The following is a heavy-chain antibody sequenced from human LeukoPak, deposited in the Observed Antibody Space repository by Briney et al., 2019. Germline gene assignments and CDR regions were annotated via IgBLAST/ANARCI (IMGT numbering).Heavy chain of an antibody. CDR2: ISGSGGST. CDR3: AKDQTSSGREFDY. CDR1: GFTFSSYA. V-gene: IGHV3-23*01. D-gene: IGHD3-22*01. Sequence: GGSLRLSCAASGFTFSSYAMSWVRQAPGKGLEWVSGISGSGGSTYYADSVKGRFTISRDNSKNTLYLQMNSLRAEDTAVYYCAKDQTSSGREFDYWGQGILVTVSS. J-gene: IGHJ4*02.